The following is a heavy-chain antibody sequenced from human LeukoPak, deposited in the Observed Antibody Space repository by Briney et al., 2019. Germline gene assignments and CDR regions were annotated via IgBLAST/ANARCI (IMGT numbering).Heavy chain of an antibody. D-gene: IGHD2-15*01. V-gene: IGHV4-4*07. CDR2: IYTSGST. J-gene: IGHJ4*02. CDR3: ARVRGYCSGGSCAYYFDY. Sequence: SETLSLTCTVSGGSISSYYWSWIRQPARKGLEWIGRIYTSGSTNYNPSLKSRVTMSVDTSKNQFSLKLSSVTAADTAVYYCARVRGYCSGGSCAYYFDYWGQGTLVTVSS. CDR1: GGSISSYY.